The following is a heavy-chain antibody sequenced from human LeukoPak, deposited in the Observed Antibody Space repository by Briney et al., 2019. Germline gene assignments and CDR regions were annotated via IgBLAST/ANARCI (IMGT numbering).Heavy chain of an antibody. CDR1: GGSISSYY. J-gene: IGHJ5*02. Sequence: PSETLSLTCTVSGGSISSYYWSWIRQPPGKGLEWIGYIYYSGSTNYNPSLKSRVTISVDTSKNQFSLKLSSVTAADTAVYFCARVKFYYGSGSSNWFDPWGQGTLVTVSS. V-gene: IGHV4-59*01. CDR3: ARVKFYYGSGSSNWFDP. D-gene: IGHD3-10*01. CDR2: IYYSGST.